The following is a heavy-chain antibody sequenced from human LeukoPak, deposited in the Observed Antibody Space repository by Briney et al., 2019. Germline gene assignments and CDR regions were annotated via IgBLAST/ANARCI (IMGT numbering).Heavy chain of an antibody. V-gene: IGHV3-30*18. CDR1: GFTFSSYG. CDR2: ISYDGSNK. CDR3: AKGAWELLNRFDY. J-gene: IGHJ4*02. D-gene: IGHD1-26*01. Sequence: GGSLRLSCAASGFTFSSYGMHWVRQAPGKGLEWVAVISYDGSNKYYADSVKGRFTISRDNSKNTLYLQMNSLRAEDTAVYYCAKGAWELLNRFDYWGQGTLVTVSS.